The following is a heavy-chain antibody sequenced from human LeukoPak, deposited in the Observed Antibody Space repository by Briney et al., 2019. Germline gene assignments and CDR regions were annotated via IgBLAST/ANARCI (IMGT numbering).Heavy chain of an antibody. V-gene: IGHV3-30*18. CDR3: AKAEVGDY. Sequence: GGSLRLSCAVSGFTVSSYNMHWVRQAPGKGLEWVTLISKDGSNKYYADSAKGRFTISRDSSKNTLYLQMNSLRAEDTAVYYCAKAEVGDYWGQGTLVTVSS. CDR1: GFTVSSYN. CDR2: ISKDGSNK. D-gene: IGHD1-26*01. J-gene: IGHJ4*02.